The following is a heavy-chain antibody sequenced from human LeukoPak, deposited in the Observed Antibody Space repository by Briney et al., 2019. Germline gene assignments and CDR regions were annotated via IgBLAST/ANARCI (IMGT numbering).Heavy chain of an antibody. D-gene: IGHD3-9*01. CDR2: IYTSGST. CDR1: GGSISSGNYY. Sequence: SETLSLTCTVSGGSISSGNYYWSWIRQPAGKGLEWIGRIYTSGSTNYNPSLKSRVTISVDTSKNQFSLRLSSVTAADTAVYFCARDLEGLTDRFDPWGQGTLVTVSS. V-gene: IGHV4-61*02. J-gene: IGHJ5*02. CDR3: ARDLEGLTDRFDP.